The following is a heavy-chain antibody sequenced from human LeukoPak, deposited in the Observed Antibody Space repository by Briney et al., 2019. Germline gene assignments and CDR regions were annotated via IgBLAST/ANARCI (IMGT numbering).Heavy chain of an antibody. CDR2: IYYSGST. V-gene: IGHV4-59*01. D-gene: IGHD1-26*01. CDR3: ARDGSPYYYGMDV. CDR1: GGSTSSYY. Sequence: SETLSLTCTVSGGSTSSYYWSWIRQPPGKGLEWIGYIYYSGSTNYNPSLKSRVTISVDTSKNQFSLKLSSVTAADTAVYYCARDGSPYYYGMDVWGQGTTVTVSS. J-gene: IGHJ6*02.